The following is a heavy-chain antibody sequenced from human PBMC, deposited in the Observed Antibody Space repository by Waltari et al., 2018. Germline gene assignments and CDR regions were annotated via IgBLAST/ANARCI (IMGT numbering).Heavy chain of an antibody. J-gene: IGHJ4*02. D-gene: IGHD3-16*01. CDR1: GFSFSLYG. CDR3: ARDLYTYGPLEYY. V-gene: IGHV3-30*15. Sequence: LVESGGGVVQPGGSLRLSCAASGFSFSLYGVHWVCQAPGKGLEWVAYITFDSMNKDYADSVEGRFTISRDNSDSILHLQMSSLRKEDTAVYYCARDLYTYGPLEYYGGQGALVTV. CDR2: ITFDSMNK.